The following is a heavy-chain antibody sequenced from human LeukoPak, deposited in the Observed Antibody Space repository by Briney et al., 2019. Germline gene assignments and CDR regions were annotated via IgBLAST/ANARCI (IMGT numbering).Heavy chain of an antibody. Sequence: SETLSLTCTDSGYSISSGYYWGWIRQPPGKGLEWIGEINHSGSTNYNPSLKSRVTISVDTSKNQFSLKLSSVTAADTAVYYCARGRIQPGYSYRKGYFDYWGQGTLVTVSS. CDR1: GYSISSGYY. V-gene: IGHV4-38-2*02. CDR2: INHSGST. D-gene: IGHD1-26*01. CDR3: ARGRIQPGYSYRKGYFDY. J-gene: IGHJ4*02.